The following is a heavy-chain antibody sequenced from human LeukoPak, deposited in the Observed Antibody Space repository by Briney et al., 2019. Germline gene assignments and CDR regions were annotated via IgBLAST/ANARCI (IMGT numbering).Heavy chain of an antibody. V-gene: IGHV3-48*01. CDR2: IRNSGNTI. Sequence: TGGSLRLSCAVSGFTLSSYNMNCVRQAPGKGLEWVSYIRNSGNTIYYEDSVKGRFTISRDNSKNTLYLQMSSLRAEDTAVYYCARDVYYDSSGYYPLMDWGQGTLVTVSS. J-gene: IGHJ4*02. CDR3: ARDVYYDSSGYYPLMD. CDR1: GFTLSSYN. D-gene: IGHD3-22*01.